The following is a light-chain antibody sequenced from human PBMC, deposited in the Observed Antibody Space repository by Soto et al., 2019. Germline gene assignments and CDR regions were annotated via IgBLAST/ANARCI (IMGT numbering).Light chain of an antibody. CDR3: QQYGSSRAT. CDR1: QSVSSSN. Sequence: EIVLTQSPGTLSLSPGERATLSCRASQSVSSSNLAWYQQKPGQAPRLLIYGASSRATGIPDRFSGSGSETAFTLTISRLEPEDFAVYYCQQYGSSRATFGQGTKVEIK. V-gene: IGKV3-20*01. CDR2: GAS. J-gene: IGKJ1*01.